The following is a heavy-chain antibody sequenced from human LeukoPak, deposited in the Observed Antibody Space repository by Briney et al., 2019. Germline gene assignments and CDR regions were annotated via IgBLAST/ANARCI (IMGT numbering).Heavy chain of an antibody. CDR2: IIDSGDIT. J-gene: IGHJ6*03. CDR1: GFTFSSYA. V-gene: IGHV3-23*01. CDR3: AKLGGQEVYNYYVGF. Sequence: GGSLRLSCAASGFTFSSYAMSWVRQAPGKGLEWVSGIIDSGDITYYANSVKGRFTISRDNSNNTLYLQMNSLRAEDTAVYYCAKLGGQEVYNYYVGFWGKGTTVAVSS. D-gene: IGHD3-16*01.